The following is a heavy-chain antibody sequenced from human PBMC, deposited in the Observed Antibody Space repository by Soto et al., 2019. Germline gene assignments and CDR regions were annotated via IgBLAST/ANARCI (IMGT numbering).Heavy chain of an antibody. Sequence: QVYLVESGGGVVQPGRSLRLSCAASGFPFSTYAMHWVRQAPGKGLEWVAVVWYDGTDKNYADSVKGRFTISRDNSKNTLYLLMNHLRVEETGVYHCARTDGSSSDCPRDLVGAVTMDYWGQGTPVTVSS. CDR2: VWYDGTDK. J-gene: IGHJ4*02. V-gene: IGHV3-33*01. D-gene: IGHD2-2*01. CDR3: ARTDGSSSDCPRDLVGAVTMDY. CDR1: GFPFSTYA.